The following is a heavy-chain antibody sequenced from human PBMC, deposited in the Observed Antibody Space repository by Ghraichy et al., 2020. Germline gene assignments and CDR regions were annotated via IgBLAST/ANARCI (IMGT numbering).Heavy chain of an antibody. CDR1: GFTLNNFD. CDR2: ISDTGTAI. V-gene: IGHV3-48*02. J-gene: IGHJ1*01. CDR3: ARDSSRRLRITRPDL. D-gene: IGHD4-17*01. Sequence: ETLSLTCAASGFTLNNFDMMWFRRAPGKGLEWVSYISDTGTAIYFATSVRGRFTIFRDNGNNSVYMQMAFLRDEDSAVYYCARDSSRRLRITRPDLWGQGTLVTVSS.